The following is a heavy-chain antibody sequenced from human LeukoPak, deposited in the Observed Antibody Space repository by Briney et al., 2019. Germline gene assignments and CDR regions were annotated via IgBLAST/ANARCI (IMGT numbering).Heavy chain of an antibody. V-gene: IGHV1-18*01. D-gene: IGHD3-3*01. J-gene: IGHJ4*02. CDR2: ISAYNGNT. CDR1: GYTFTSYG. Sequence: ASVKVSCKASGYTFTSYGISWVRQAPGQGLEWMGWISAYNGNTNYAQKLQGRVTMTTDTSTSTAYMELRSLRSDDTAVYYRARVEIFGVVIIPFDYWGQGTLVTVSS. CDR3: ARVEIFGVVIIPFDY.